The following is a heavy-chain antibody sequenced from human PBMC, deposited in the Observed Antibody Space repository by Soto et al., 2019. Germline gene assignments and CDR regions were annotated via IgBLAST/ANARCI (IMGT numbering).Heavy chain of an antibody. CDR1: GFTFSNYA. V-gene: IGHV3-30-3*01. Sequence: GGSLRLSCAASGFTFSNYAMTWVRQAPGKGLEWVAVISYDGSNKYYADSVKGRFTISRDNSKNTLYLQMNSLRAEDTAVYYCARAKAAAGHFDYWGQGTLVTVSS. J-gene: IGHJ4*02. CDR3: ARAKAAAGHFDY. CDR2: ISYDGSNK. D-gene: IGHD6-13*01.